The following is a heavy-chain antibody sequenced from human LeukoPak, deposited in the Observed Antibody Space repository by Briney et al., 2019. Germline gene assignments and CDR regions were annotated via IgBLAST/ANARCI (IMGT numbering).Heavy chain of an antibody. D-gene: IGHD5-24*01. V-gene: IGHV3-48*03. CDR1: GFTFSSYQ. CDR3: ARSREMATSHFDY. J-gene: IGHJ4*02. Sequence: PGGSLRLSCAASGFTFSSYQMNWVRQAPGKGLEWVSYISSSGSTTYYADSVKGRFTISRDNAKNSLYLQMISLRAEDTALYYCARSREMATSHFDYWGQGTLVTVSS. CDR2: ISSSGSTT.